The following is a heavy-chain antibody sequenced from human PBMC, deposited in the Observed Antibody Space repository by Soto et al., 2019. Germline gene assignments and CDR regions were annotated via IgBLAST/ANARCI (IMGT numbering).Heavy chain of an antibody. V-gene: IGHV1-8*01. CDR1: GYTFTTYD. Sequence: QVQLVQSGAEVKRPGASVKVSCEASGYTFTTYDINWVRQASGQGLEWMGCVNPSSGNTVYEQKFHGRVTMTRDTSISTAYMELSSLKSDDTAIYYCARASMYIWNDHWGQGTLVTVSS. J-gene: IGHJ5*02. CDR2: VNPSSGNT. D-gene: IGHD1-20*01. CDR3: ARASMYIWNDH.